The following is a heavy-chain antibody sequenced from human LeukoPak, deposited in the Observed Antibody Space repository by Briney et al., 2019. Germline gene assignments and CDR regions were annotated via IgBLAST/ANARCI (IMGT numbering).Heavy chain of an antibody. CDR3: ATIPEDRENYIDY. V-gene: IGHV4-30-4*01. CDR2: IYYSGIT. J-gene: IGHJ4*02. Sequence: PSEILSLTCTVSGGSVSSRDYYWTWIRQSPGKGLEWVGLIYYSGITYYSPSLKSRIAMSVDTSKNQFSLRLNSVTAADTAVYYCATIPEDRENYIDYWGQGTLVTVSS. D-gene: IGHD1-14*01. CDR1: GGSVSSRDYY.